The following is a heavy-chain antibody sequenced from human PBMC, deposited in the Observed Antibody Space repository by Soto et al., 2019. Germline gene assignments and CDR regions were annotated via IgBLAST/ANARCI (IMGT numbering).Heavy chain of an antibody. CDR1: GRSISSGGYA. J-gene: IGHJ6*02. V-gene: IGHV4-30-2*01. CDR3: ARGSHRAYYYYGMDV. Sequence: TLSLTCSVSGRSISSGGYAWSWIRQPPGKGLEWIGYIYHSGSTYYNPSLKGRVTISVDRSKNQFSLKLSSVTAADTAVYYCARGSHRAYYYYGMDVWGQGTTVTVSS. CDR2: IYHSGST.